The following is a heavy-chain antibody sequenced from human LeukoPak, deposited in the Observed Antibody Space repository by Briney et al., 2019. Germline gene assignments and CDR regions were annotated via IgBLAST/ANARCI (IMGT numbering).Heavy chain of an antibody. J-gene: IGHJ3*02. CDR2: IKSKTNGGTT. CDR3: TADVGGSSGWYEGAFDI. V-gene: IGHV3-15*01. Sequence: SGGSLRLSCAASGFTVSSNYMSWVRQAPGKGLEWVGRIKSKTNGGTTDYGAPVNGRFNISRDDSKNTLYLQINSLKTEDTAVYYCTADVGGSSGWYEGAFDIWGQGTMVIVSS. D-gene: IGHD6-19*01. CDR1: GFTVSSNY.